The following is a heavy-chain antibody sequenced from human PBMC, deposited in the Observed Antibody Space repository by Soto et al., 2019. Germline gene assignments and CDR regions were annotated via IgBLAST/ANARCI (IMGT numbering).Heavy chain of an antibody. CDR1: GFTVSSNY. J-gene: IGHJ4*02. CDR2: IYSGGST. D-gene: IGHD2-15*01. CDR3: ARGVVDGGPYYFDY. Sequence: GGSLRLSCAASGFTVSSNYMSWVRQAPGKGLEWVSVIYSGGSTYYADSVKGRFTISRHNSKNTLYLQMNSLRAEDTAVYYCARGVVDGGPYYFDYWGQGTLVTVSS. V-gene: IGHV3-53*04.